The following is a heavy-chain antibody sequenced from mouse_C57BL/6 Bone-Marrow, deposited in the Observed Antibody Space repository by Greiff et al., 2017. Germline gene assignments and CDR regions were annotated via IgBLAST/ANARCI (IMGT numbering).Heavy chain of an antibody. J-gene: IGHJ2*01. V-gene: IGHV14-3*01. CDR3: ARSGIYYDYLYYFDY. CDR1: GFNIKNTY. Sequence: EVKLVESVAELVRPGASVKLSCTASGFNIKNTYMHWVKQRPEQGLEWIGRIDPANGNTKYAPKFQGKATITADTSSNTAYLQLSSLTSEDTAIYYCARSGIYYDYLYYFDYWGQGTTLTVSS. D-gene: IGHD2-4*01. CDR2: IDPANGNT.